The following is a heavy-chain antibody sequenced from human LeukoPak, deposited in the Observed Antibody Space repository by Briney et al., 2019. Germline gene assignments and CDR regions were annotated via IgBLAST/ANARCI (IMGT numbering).Heavy chain of an antibody. CDR3: ARAARYSSSWYSYAFDI. Sequence: PGRSLRLSCASSGFTFSSHGMHWVRQAPAKGLEWVAVIWYDGSNKYYADSVKGRFTISRDNSKNTLYLQMNSLRAEDTAVYYCARAARYSSSWYSYAFDIWGQGTMVTVSS. CDR2: IWYDGSNK. D-gene: IGHD6-13*01. J-gene: IGHJ3*02. CDR1: GFTFSSHG. V-gene: IGHV3-33*01.